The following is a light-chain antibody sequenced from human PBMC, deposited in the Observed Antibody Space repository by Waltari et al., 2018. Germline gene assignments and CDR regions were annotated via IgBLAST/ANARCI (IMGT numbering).Light chain of an antibody. CDR3: QKYVSLPAT. CDR2: DAA. V-gene: IGKV3-20*01. Sequence: EIVLTQSPATLSLSPGERATLSCRASQSVGRYLAWYQQKPGQAPRLLIYDAAIRATGIPDRLSGSGSGTDFSLTISRLEPEDFAVYYCQKYVSLPATFGQGTKVEIK. J-gene: IGKJ1*01. CDR1: QSVGRY.